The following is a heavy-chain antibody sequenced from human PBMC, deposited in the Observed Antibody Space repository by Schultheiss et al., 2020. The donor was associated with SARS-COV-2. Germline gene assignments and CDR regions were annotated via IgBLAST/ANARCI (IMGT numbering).Heavy chain of an antibody. CDR2: ISYDGSNK. V-gene: IGHV3-30*04. CDR3: AREGDSSSSWRGYYYYYGMDV. D-gene: IGHD6-6*01. Sequence: GGSLRLSCAASGFTFSSYTMHWVRQAPGKGLEWVAVISYDGSNKYYADSVKGRFTISRDNAKNSLYLQMNSLRAEDTAVYYCAREGDSSSSWRGYYYYYGMDVWGQGTTVTVSS. CDR1: GFTFSSYT. J-gene: IGHJ6*02.